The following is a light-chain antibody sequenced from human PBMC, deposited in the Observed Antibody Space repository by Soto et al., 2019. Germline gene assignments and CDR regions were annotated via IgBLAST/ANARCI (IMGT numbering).Light chain of an antibody. Sequence: QSQLRQPCSVFAAPGLKVTTSGSGSSSNIGGNSVSWYQQLPGTAPKLLIYDVNKRLSGIPDRFSGSRSGTPATLSITGFQTGEEAEYVCGSWHSSLSADVVGSGTKVTV. CDR2: DVN. CDR1: SSNIGGNS. CDR3: GSWHSSLSADV. J-gene: IGLJ1*01. V-gene: IGLV1-51*01.